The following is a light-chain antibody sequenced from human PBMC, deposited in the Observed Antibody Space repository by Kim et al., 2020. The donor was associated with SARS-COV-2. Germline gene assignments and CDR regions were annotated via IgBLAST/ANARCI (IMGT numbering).Light chain of an antibody. V-gene: IGLV1-44*01. J-gene: IGLJ2*01. CDR1: IFTIGNHP. CDR2: TND. CDR3: AAWDDSLNGLV. Sequence: GQWVTISCSGNIFTIGNHPVNWYQQFPQTTPNLLIHTNDQRPSGVPDRFSGSKSGTAASLAISGLQSADEADYYCAAWDDSLNGLVFGGGTKVTVL.